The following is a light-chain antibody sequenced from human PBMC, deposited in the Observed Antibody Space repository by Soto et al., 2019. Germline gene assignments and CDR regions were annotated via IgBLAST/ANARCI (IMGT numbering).Light chain of an antibody. J-gene: IGKJ5*01. CDR2: GAY. V-gene: IGKV1-9*01. CDR1: RDMNKY. Sequence: DIQLTQSPTFLSASVGDRVIITCWASRDMNKYLAWYQQTPGKAPKLLIYGAYTLQSGVPSRFSGSGSGTEFSLTISSLQPEDFATYYCQQLNGSPPITFGQGTRVEIK. CDR3: QQLNGSPPIT.